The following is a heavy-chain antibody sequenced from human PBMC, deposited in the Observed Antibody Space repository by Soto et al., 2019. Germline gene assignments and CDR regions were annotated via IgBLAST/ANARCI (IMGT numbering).Heavy chain of an antibody. J-gene: IGHJ1*01. Sequence: QVQLQESGPGLVKPSETLSLTCTVSGGSLNISCWSWIRQPPGKGLEWIGFICYSGSTKYIPSLESRVTMSVDPSKNYFSLKVSSVTAAETAVYYCARGAYYVSPWGHGTLVTVSS. CDR3: ARGAYYVSP. V-gene: IGHV4-59*01. CDR2: ICYSGST. CDR1: GGSLNISC. D-gene: IGHD3-16*01.